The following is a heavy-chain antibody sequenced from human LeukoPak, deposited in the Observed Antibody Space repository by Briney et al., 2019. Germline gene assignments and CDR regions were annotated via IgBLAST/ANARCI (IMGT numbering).Heavy chain of an antibody. CDR2: VSSSGSTI. V-gene: IGHV3-11*01. D-gene: IGHD3-22*01. CDR1: GFTFSDYY. J-gene: IGHJ4*02. Sequence: GGSLRLSCAASGFTFSDYYMSWIRQAPGKGLEWVSYVSSSGSTIYYADSVKGRFTISRDNAKNSLYLQMNSLRAEDTAVYYCARDQVYTHGSGYYSHFDYWGQGTLVTVSS. CDR3: ARDQVYTHGSGYYSHFDY.